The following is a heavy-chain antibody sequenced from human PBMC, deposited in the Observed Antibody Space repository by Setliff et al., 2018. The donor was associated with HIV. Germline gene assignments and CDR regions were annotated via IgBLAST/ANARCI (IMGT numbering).Heavy chain of an antibody. CDR1: GGSISTYF. CDR3: ARAGGSPWSSRYMDV. CDR2: IYYTGST. J-gene: IGHJ6*03. V-gene: IGHV4-59*12. D-gene: IGHD6-13*01. Sequence: SETLSLTCTVSGGSISTYFWSWVRQTPGKGLEWIGYIYYTGSTSYNPSFRSRVTISVDSSKNQFSLKLSSVTAADTAVYYCARAGGSPWSSRYMDVWGRGTTVTVSS.